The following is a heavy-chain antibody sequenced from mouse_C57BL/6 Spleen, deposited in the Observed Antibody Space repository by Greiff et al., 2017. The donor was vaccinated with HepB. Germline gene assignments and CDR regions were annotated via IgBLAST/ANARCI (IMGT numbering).Heavy chain of an antibody. V-gene: IGHV1-85*01. D-gene: IGHD2-10*01. Sequence: VQLQQSGPELVKPGASVKLSCKASGYTFTSYDINWVKQRPGQGLEWIGWIYPRDGSTKYNEKFKGKATLTVDTSSSTAYMELHSLTSKDSAVYFCAREGPYYGNSAWFAYWGQGTLVTVSA. CDR3: AREGPYYGNSAWFAY. CDR1: GYTFTSYD. CDR2: IYPRDGST. J-gene: IGHJ3*01.